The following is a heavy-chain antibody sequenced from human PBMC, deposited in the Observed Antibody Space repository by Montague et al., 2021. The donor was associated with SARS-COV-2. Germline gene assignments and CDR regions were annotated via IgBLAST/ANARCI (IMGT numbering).Heavy chain of an antibody. D-gene: IGHD2-2*01. CDR1: GGSFSGYY. CDR3: AMPYCSSTGCYLYYCLDV. CDR2: INHSGST. V-gene: IGHV4-34*01. J-gene: IGHJ6*02. Sequence: SETLSLTCAVSGGSFSGYYWSWIRQPPGKGLEWIGEINHSGSTNYNSSLKSRVTISVDTSKNKFSLKLRSVTAADTAVYYCAMPYCSSTGCYLYYCLDVWGQGTPVTVSS.